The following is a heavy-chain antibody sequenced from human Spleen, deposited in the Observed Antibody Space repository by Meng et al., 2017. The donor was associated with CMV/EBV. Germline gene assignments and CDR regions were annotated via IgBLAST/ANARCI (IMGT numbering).Heavy chain of an antibody. CDR3: ARGDYYHSSTYLSGEY. Sequence: GESLKISCAVAGFTFDDYGMSWVRQVPGKGLEWVCGINWNGGGTAYADSVKGRFTISRDNAKNSVFLQMNSVRADDTALYYCARGDYYHSSTYLSGEYWGQGAQVTVSS. V-gene: IGHV3-20*04. D-gene: IGHD3-22*01. J-gene: IGHJ4*02. CDR1: GFTFDDYG. CDR2: INWNGGGT.